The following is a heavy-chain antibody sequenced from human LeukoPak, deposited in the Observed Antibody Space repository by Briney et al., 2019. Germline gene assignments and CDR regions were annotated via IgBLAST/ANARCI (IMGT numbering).Heavy chain of an antibody. Sequence: GGSLRLSCAASGFSFSSSHISWVRQAPEKGLEWVAHIDPDGGHESFVDSVKGRFTISRDNAKNTLYLQMNTLRAEDTAMYFCARWRGLQSEFDLWGQGTLVTVSS. D-gene: IGHD3-3*01. V-gene: IGHV3-7*03. CDR3: ARWRGLQSEFDL. J-gene: IGHJ4*02. CDR2: IDPDGGHE. CDR1: GFSFSSSH.